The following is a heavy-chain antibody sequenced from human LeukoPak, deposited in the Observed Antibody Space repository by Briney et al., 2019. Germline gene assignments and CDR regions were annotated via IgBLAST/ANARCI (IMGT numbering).Heavy chain of an antibody. CDR1: GGSISSSSYY. Sequence: SETLSLTCTVSGGSISSSSYYWGWIRQPPGKGLEWIGSIYYSGSTYYNPSLKSRVTISVDTSKNQFSLKLSSVTAADTAVYYCARHRRYALLRYFDWFFDYWGQGTLVTVSS. V-gene: IGHV4-39*01. J-gene: IGHJ4*02. D-gene: IGHD3-9*01. CDR3: ARHRRYALLRYFDWFFDY. CDR2: IYYSGST.